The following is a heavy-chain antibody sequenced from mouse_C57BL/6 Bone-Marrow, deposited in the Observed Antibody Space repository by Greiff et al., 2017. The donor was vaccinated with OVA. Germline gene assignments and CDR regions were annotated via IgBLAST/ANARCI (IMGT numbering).Heavy chain of an antibody. CDR2: IDPEDGDT. J-gene: IGHJ2*01. CDR1: GFNIKDYY. V-gene: IGHV14-1*01. Sequence: VQLQQSGAELVRPGASVKLSCTASGFNIKDYYMHWVKQRPEQGLEWIGRIDPEDGDTEYAPKFQGKGTMTADKSSNAAYLQLSSLTSEDTDVYYCTTTDCYGSSYGWGQGTTLTVSS. CDR3: TTTDCYGSSYG. D-gene: IGHD1-1*01.